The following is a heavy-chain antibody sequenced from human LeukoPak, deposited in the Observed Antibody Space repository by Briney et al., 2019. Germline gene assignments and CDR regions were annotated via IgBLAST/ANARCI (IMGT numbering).Heavy chain of an antibody. CDR1: GGSISSYY. CDR2: IYYSGST. D-gene: IGHD5-18*01. Sequence: SETLSLTCTVSGGSISSYYWSWLRQPPGKGLEWIGYIYYSGSTNYNPSLKSRVTISVDTSKNQFSLKLSSVTAADTAVYYCARGGQLWQYFDYWGQGTLVTVSS. CDR3: ARGGQLWQYFDY. V-gene: IGHV4-59*01. J-gene: IGHJ4*02.